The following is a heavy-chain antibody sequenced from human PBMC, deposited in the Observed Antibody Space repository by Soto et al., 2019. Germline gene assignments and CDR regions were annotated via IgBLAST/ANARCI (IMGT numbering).Heavy chain of an antibody. CDR3: ARVPDY. V-gene: IGHV4-39*07. Sequence: PSETLSLTCTVSGDSISTNSYSWGWIRQPPGQGLEWIGLFYYSGSTHYNPSLKSRLTVSVDTSKNQFSLKLSSVTAADTAVYYCARVPDYWGQGTLVTVSS. CDR1: GDSISTNSYS. CDR2: FYYSGST. J-gene: IGHJ4*02.